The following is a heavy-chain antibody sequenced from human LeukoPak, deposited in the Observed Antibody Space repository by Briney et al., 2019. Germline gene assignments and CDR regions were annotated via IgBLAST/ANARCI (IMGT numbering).Heavy chain of an antibody. Sequence: PGGSLRLSCAASGFTFNTYWMTWVRQAPGGGLEWVANIKQDGSEKYYVDSVRGRFTISRDNAKNSLYLYMNSLRAEDTAVYYCATSYDICIGYFGSWGQGTLVTVSS. J-gene: IGHJ4*02. CDR2: IKQDGSEK. V-gene: IGHV3-7*01. CDR3: ATSYDICIGYFGS. D-gene: IGHD3-3*01. CDR1: GFTFNTYW.